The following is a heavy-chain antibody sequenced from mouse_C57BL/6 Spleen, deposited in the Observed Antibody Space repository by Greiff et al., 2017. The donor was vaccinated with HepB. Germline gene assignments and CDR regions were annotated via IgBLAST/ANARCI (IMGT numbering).Heavy chain of an antibody. D-gene: IGHD2-5*01. CDR3: ARDSTSHYFDY. J-gene: IGHJ2*01. CDR2: INPSSGYT. CDR1: GYTFTSYT. V-gene: IGHV1-4*01. Sequence: VQGVESGAELARPGASVKMSCKASGYTFTSYTMHWVKQRPGQGLEWIGYINPSSGYTKYNQKFKDKATLTADKSSSTAYMQLSSLTSEDSAVYYCARDSTSHYFDYWGQGTTLTVSS.